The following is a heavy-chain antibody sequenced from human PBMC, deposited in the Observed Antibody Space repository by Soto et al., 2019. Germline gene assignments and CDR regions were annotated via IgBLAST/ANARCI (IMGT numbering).Heavy chain of an antibody. D-gene: IGHD6-13*01. CDR3: ARAAAGIAGWFDP. Sequence: SETLSLTCTVSGGSISRYYWSWIRQPPGKGLEWIGYIYYSGSTNYNPSLKSRVTISVDTSKNQFSLKLSSVTAADTAVYYCARAAAGIAGWFDPWGQGTLVTVSS. J-gene: IGHJ5*02. V-gene: IGHV4-59*01. CDR1: GGSISRYY. CDR2: IYYSGST.